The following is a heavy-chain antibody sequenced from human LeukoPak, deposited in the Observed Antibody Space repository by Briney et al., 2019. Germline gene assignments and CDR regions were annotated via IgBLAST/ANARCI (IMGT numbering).Heavy chain of an antibody. V-gene: IGHV4-39*07. Sequence: SETLSLTCTVSGGSISSSSYYWGWIRQPPGKGLEWIGSIYYSGSTYYNPSLKSRVTISVDTSKNQFSLKLSSVTAADTAVYYCARTYSSSWYDYWGQGTLVTVSS. CDR2: IYYSGST. CDR1: GGSISSSSYY. J-gene: IGHJ4*02. D-gene: IGHD6-13*01. CDR3: ARTYSSSWYDY.